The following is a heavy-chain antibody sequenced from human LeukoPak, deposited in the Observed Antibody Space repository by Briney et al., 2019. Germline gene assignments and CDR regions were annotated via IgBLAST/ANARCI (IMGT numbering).Heavy chain of an antibody. CDR2: IRSSGDYI. V-gene: IGHV3-21*01. J-gene: IGHJ4*02. CDR1: GFTFSSYS. Sequence: GGSLRLSCAASGFTFSSYSVIWVRQAPGKGLEWVSSIRSSGDYIYYTDSVKGRFTISRDNAKNSVYLQINSLREEDTAVYYCARDGGSWYLDYWGQGTLVTVSS. CDR3: ARDGGSWYLDY. D-gene: IGHD2-15*01.